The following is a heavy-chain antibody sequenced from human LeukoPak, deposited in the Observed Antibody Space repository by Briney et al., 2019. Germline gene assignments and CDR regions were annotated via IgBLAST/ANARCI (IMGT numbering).Heavy chain of an antibody. CDR1: GYSFTNYW. CDR3: ARVHYFDTSGSLDY. CDR2: IYPGDSDI. D-gene: IGHD3-22*01. V-gene: IGHV5-51*01. J-gene: IGHJ4*02. Sequence: GESLKISCKGSGYSFTNYWIGWVRQMPGKGLEWMGIIYPGDSDIRYSPSFQGQVTISADKSISTAYLQCSSLKASDTAMYYCARVHYFDTSGSLDYWGQGTLVTVSS.